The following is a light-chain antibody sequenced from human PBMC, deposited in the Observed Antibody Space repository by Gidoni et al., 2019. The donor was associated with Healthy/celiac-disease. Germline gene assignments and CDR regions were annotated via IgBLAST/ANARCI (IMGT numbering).Light chain of an antibody. CDR1: SSDVGSYNL. J-gene: IGLJ2*01. CDR3: CSYAGSVV. CDR2: EGS. Sequence: QSALTQPAAVSGSPGQSITISCTGTSSDVGSYNLVSWYQQHPGKAPKLMIYEGSKRPSGVSNRFSVSKSGNTASLTISGLQAEHEADYYCCSYAGSVVFGGGTKLTVL. V-gene: IGLV2-23*01.